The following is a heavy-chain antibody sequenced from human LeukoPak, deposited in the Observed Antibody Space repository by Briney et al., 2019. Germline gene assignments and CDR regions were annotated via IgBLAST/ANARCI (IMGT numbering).Heavy chain of an antibody. CDR2: IYYSGST. CDR3: AKDGAANWFDP. V-gene: IGHV4-39*07. CDR1: GGSISSSSYY. D-gene: IGHD1-26*01. J-gene: IGHJ5*02. Sequence: SETLSLTCTVSGGSISSSSYYWGWIRQPPGKGLEWIGSIYYSGSTYYNPSLKSRVTISVDTSKNQFSQKLSSVTAADTAVYYCAKDGAANWFDPWGQGTLVTVSS.